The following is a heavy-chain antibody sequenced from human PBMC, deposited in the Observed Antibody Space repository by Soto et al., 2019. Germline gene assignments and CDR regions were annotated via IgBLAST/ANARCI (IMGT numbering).Heavy chain of an antibody. V-gene: IGHV4-39*01. CDR1: GGSISGTSYV. J-gene: IGHJ4*02. Sequence: QLQLRESGPGLVKPSETLSLTCAVSGGSISGTSYVWGWIRQSPGKGLEWIGSIYHNGALYYNPSRNGRVTISIVTPRSQFSLTVNSVTAADTAMYYCVRPRDLRFDHWGQGPLVTVSS. CDR3: VRPRDLRFDH. CDR2: IYHNGAL.